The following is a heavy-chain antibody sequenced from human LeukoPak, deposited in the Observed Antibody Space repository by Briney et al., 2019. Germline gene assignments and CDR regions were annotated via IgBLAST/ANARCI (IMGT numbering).Heavy chain of an antibody. V-gene: IGHV1-46*01. Sequence: ASVKVSCKASGYTFTSYDINWVRQAPGQGLEWMGIINPSGGSTSYAQKFQGRVTMTRDTSTSTVYMELSSLRSEDTAVYYCARPNWGSNNWFDPWGQGTLVTVSS. J-gene: IGHJ5*02. CDR3: ARPNWGSNNWFDP. D-gene: IGHD7-27*01. CDR1: GYTFTSYD. CDR2: INPSGGST.